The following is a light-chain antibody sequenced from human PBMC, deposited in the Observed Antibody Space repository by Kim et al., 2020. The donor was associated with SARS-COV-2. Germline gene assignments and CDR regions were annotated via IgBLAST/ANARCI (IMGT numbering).Light chain of an antibody. J-gene: IGLJ3*02. CDR2: DTD. CDR3: LLSYGGAPLV. Sequence: QAVVTQEPSLTVSPGGTVTLTCGSSTGAVTSGHYPYWFQQKPGQAPRTLIYDTDNKHSWTPARFSGSLLGGKAALTLSGAQPEDEAEYYCLLSYGGAPLVFGGGTHLTVL. CDR1: TGAVTSGHY. V-gene: IGLV7-46*01.